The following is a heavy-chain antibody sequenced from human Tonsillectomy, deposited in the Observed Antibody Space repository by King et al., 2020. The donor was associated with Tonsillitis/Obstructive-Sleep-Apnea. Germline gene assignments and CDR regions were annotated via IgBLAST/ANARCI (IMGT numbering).Heavy chain of an antibody. Sequence: VQLVESGGGVVQPGRSLRLSCVASGFTFSSYAMHWVRQAPGKGLEWVAVISYDGSNKYYADSVKGRFTISRDNSKNTLYLQMNSLRAEDTAVYYCARDYDFWSGYTVDYWGQGTLVTVSS. CDR3: ARDYDFWSGYTVDY. CDR1: GFTFSSYA. CDR2: ISYDGSNK. V-gene: IGHV3-30*01. D-gene: IGHD3-3*01. J-gene: IGHJ4*02.